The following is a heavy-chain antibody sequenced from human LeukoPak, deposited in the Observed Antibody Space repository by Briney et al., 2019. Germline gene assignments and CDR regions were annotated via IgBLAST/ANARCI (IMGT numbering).Heavy chain of an antibody. Sequence: GGSLRLSCVASGFIFSSYAMNWVRQAPGKGLEWVSVISGSGGSTYYADSVKGRFTISRDNSKNTVYLQMNSLRAEDTAVYYCAKRGYTSTWLSPFDYWAQGTLVTVSS. CDR1: GFIFSSYA. V-gene: IGHV3-23*01. CDR2: ISGSGGST. D-gene: IGHD6-13*01. J-gene: IGHJ4*02. CDR3: AKRGYTSTWLSPFDY.